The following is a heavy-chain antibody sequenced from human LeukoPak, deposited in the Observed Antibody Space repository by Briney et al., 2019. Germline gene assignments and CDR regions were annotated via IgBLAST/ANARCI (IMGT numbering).Heavy chain of an antibody. Sequence: PSETLSLTCTVSGGSISSSSYYWGWIRQAPGKGLEWVANIKQDGSEKNYVDSVKGRFIISRDNAKNSLYLQMNTLRADDTAVYYCARDGFGTGSNWGQGTLVTVSS. CDR1: GGSISSSSYY. CDR2: IKQDGSEK. D-gene: IGHD3-16*01. J-gene: IGHJ4*02. V-gene: IGHV3-7*03. CDR3: ARDGFGTGSN.